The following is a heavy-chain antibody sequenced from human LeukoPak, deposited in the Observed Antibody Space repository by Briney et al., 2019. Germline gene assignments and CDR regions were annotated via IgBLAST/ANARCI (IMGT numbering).Heavy chain of an antibody. CDR3: ALGDDFGRGWIFDS. Sequence: SEILSLTCTVSGGSISSYYWSWIRQPPGKGLEWIGYIYYSGSTNYNPSLKSRVTISVDTSKNQFSLKLSSVTAADTAVYYCALGDDFGRGWIFDSGGRGPRVTAPS. V-gene: IGHV4-59*01. D-gene: IGHD3-3*01. J-gene: IGHJ4*02. CDR1: GGSISSYY. CDR2: IYYSGST.